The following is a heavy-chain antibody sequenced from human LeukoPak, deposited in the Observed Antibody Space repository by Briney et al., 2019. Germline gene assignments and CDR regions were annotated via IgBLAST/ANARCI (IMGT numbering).Heavy chain of an antibody. CDR3: ARDRSIAVARLRADY. Sequence: GRSLRLSCAASGFTFSSYAMHWVRQAPGKGLEWVAVIPYDGSNKYYADSVKGRFTISRDNSKNTLYLQMNSLRAEDTAVYYCARDRSIAVARLRADYWGQGTLVTVSS. V-gene: IGHV3-30-3*01. CDR1: GFTFSSYA. CDR2: IPYDGSNK. J-gene: IGHJ4*02. D-gene: IGHD6-19*01.